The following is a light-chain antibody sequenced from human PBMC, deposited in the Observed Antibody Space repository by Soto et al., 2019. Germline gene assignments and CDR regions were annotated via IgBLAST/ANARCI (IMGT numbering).Light chain of an antibody. Sequence: QSVLTQPPSASGSPGQSVTISCTGASSDVGGYNYVSWYQQHPGKAPKLMIYEVANRPSGVPVRFSGSKSGNTASLTVSGLQAEDEADYYCSSYGGSNNLLFGGGTKVTVL. CDR2: EVA. CDR3: SSYGGSNNLL. CDR1: SSDVGGYNY. V-gene: IGLV2-8*01. J-gene: IGLJ3*02.